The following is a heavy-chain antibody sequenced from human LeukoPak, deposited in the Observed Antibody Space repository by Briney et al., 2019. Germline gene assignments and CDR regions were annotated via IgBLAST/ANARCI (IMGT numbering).Heavy chain of an antibody. V-gene: IGHV4-38-2*01. CDR1: GYSISSGYY. Sequence: PSETLSLTCAVSGYSISSGYYWGWIRQPPGKGLEWIGSIYHSGSTYYNPSLKSRVTISVDTSKNQFSLKLSSVTAADTAVYYCARYYDYVWGSFDYWGQGTLVTVCS. D-gene: IGHD3-16*01. J-gene: IGHJ4*02. CDR2: IYHSGST. CDR3: ARYYDYVWGSFDY.